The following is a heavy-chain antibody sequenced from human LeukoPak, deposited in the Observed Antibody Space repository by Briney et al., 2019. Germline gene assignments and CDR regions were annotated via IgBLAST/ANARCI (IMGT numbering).Heavy chain of an antibody. CDR2: IRSKVNGGTT. CDR3: TRVKYYYDSSGYYPFDY. CDR1: GFAFSFYA. V-gene: IGHV3-49*03. Sequence: PGGSLRLSCAASGFAFSFYAMSWLRQPPGKGLEWVGFIRSKVNGGTTEYAASVKGRFTISRDDSKSIAYLQMNSLKTEDTAVYYCTRVKYYYDSSGYYPFDYWGQGTLVTVSS. J-gene: IGHJ4*02. D-gene: IGHD3-22*01.